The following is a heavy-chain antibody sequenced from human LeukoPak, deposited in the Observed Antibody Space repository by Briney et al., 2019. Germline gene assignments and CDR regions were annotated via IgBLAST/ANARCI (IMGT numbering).Heavy chain of an antibody. CDR1: GGSISSSSYY. V-gene: IGHV4-61*05. J-gene: IGHJ3*02. CDR3: ARRNDFDI. Sequence: KPSETLSLTCTVSGGSISSSSYYWGWIRQPPGKGLEWIGYIYSSGSTEYKPSLKSRATISADTSKNQFSLKLTSVTAADTAIYYCARRNDFDIWGQGTMVTVSS. CDR2: IYSSGST.